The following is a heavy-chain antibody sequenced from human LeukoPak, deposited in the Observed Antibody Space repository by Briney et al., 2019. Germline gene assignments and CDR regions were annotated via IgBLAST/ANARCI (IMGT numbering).Heavy chain of an antibody. CDR1: GCSISSYY. J-gene: IGHJ4*02. CDR2: IYYRAPT. CDR3: ATVPPAASHFDS. Sequence: SETLSLTCTVSGCSISSYYWSWIRQPPGKRLDWIGYIYYRAPTKYNPSLKSRVTISVNTSNTQSSLMLSSVTAADTAAYYCATVPPAASHFDSWGQGTLVPVSS. V-gene: IGHV4-59*01. D-gene: IGHD6-13*01.